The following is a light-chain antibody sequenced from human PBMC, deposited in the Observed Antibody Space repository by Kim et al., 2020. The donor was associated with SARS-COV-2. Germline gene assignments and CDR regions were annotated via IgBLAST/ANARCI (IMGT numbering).Light chain of an antibody. CDR1: QILSSSNS. Sequence: EIVLTQSPGTLSLSPGERATLSCRASQILSSSNSLAWYQQRPGQAPRLLIYGASTRATGVPDRFSGSGAGTDFTLTISRLEPEDFAVYYCQQYEDSPPITFVQGTRLEIK. CDR3: QQYEDSPPIT. V-gene: IGKV3-20*01. J-gene: IGKJ5*01. CDR2: GAS.